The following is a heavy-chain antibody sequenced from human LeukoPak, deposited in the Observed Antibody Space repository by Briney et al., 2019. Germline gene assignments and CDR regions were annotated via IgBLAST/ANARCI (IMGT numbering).Heavy chain of an antibody. CDR2: IIPIFGTA. CDR1: GGTFSSYA. V-gene: IGHV1-69*13. CDR3: AASRTIFGVVIKYGMDV. D-gene: IGHD3-3*01. Sequence: ASVKVSCKASGGTFSSYAISWVRQAPGRGLEWMGGIIPIFGTANYAQKFQGRVTITADESTSTAYMELSSLRSEDTAVYYCAASRTIFGVVIKYGMDVWGQGTTVTVSS. J-gene: IGHJ6*02.